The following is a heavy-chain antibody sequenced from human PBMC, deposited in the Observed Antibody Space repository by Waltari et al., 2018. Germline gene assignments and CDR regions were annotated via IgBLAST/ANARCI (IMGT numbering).Heavy chain of an antibody. CDR2: ISSSSSYI. CDR1: GFTFSSYS. CDR3: ARSHGSSGYGMDV. J-gene: IGHJ6*02. V-gene: IGHV3-21*01. Sequence: EVQLVESGGGLVKPGGSLRLSCAASGFTFSSYSMNWVRQAPGKGLEVVSSISSSSSYIYYAASVKGRFTISRDNATNSLYLQMNRLRAEDTAVYYWARSHGSSGYGMDVWGQGTTVTVSS. D-gene: IGHD1-26*01.